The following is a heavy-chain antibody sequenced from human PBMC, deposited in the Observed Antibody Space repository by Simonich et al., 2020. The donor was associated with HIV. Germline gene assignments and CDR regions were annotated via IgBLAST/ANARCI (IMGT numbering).Heavy chain of an antibody. Sequence: QVQLVQSGAEVKKPGSSVKVSCKASGGTFTSYDINWGRQATGQGLEWMGWMNPNSGNTGYAQKFQGRVTMTRNTSISTAYMELSSLRSEDTAVYYCARGPLLGSSWYTTFDYWGQGTLVTVSS. D-gene: IGHD6-13*01. CDR1: GGTFTSYD. CDR3: ARGPLLGSSWYTTFDY. CDR2: MNPNSGNT. V-gene: IGHV1-8*01. J-gene: IGHJ4*02.